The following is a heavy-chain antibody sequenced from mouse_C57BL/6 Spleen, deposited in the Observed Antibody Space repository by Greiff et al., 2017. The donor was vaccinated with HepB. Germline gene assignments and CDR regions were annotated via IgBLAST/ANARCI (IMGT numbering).Heavy chain of an antibody. D-gene: IGHD2-4*01. V-gene: IGHV1-59*01. CDR2: IDPYDSYT. CDR1: GYTFTSYW. CDR3: ARSGDYDGGYY. J-gene: IGHJ2*01. Sequence: VQLQQPGAELVRPGTSVKLSCKASGYTFTSYWMHWVKQRPGQGLEWIGVIDPYDSYTNYNQKFKGKATLTVDTSSSTAYMQLSSLTSEDSAVYYCARSGDYDGGYYWGQGTTLTVSS.